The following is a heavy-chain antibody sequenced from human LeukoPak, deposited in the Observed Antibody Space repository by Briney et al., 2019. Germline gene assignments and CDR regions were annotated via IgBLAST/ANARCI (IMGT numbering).Heavy chain of an antibody. V-gene: IGHV4-34*01. CDR1: GGSFSGYY. CDR3: ARAGRSSGSPPGAFDI. J-gene: IGHJ3*02. D-gene: IGHD3-22*01. CDR2: INHSGST. Sequence: SETLSLTCAVYGGSFSGYYWSWIRQPPGKGLEWIGEINHSGSTNYNPSLKSRVTISVDTSKNQFSLKLSSVTAADTAVYYCARAGRSSGSPPGAFDIWGQGTMVTVSS.